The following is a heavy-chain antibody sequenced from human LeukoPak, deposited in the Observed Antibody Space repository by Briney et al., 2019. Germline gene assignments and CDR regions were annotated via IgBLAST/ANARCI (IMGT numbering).Heavy chain of an antibody. CDR3: ARDYQHSFDI. J-gene: IGHJ3*02. D-gene: IGHD3-3*02. CDR2: IYFSGMT. CDR1: GDSVSTGGYF. Sequence: PSQTLSLTCSVSGDSVSTGGYFWTWIRQHPGKGLEYIAYIYFSGMTYYSPSLRSRLTISLDTSKNQFSLKLSSVTAADTAVYYCARDYQHSFDIWGQGTVVTVSS. V-gene: IGHV4-31*03.